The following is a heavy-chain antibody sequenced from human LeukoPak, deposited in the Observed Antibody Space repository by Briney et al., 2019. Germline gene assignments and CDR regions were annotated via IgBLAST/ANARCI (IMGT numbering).Heavy chain of an antibody. CDR2: IDGDGSST. CDR1: GFTFSSYG. J-gene: IGHJ4*02. V-gene: IGHV3-74*01. Sequence: PGRSLRLSCAASGFTFSSYGMHWVRQAPGKGLVWVSRIDGDGSSTSYADSVKGRFTISRDNAKNTLYLQMTSLRAEDTAVYYCARTIVGAAFDYWGQGTLVTVSS. CDR3: ARTIVGAAFDY. D-gene: IGHD1-26*01.